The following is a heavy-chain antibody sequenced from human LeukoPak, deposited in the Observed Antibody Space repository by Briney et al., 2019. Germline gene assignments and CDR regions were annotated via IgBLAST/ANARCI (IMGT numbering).Heavy chain of an antibody. Sequence: GASVKVSCKASGGTFSSYAISWVRQAPGQGLEWMGGIIPIFGTAKYAQKFQGRVTITADESTSTAYMKLSSLRSEDTAVYYCARDGISTSSLDYWGQGTLVTVSS. D-gene: IGHD6-6*01. J-gene: IGHJ4*02. CDR1: GGTFSSYA. V-gene: IGHV1-69*13. CDR3: ARDGISTSSLDY. CDR2: IIPIFGTA.